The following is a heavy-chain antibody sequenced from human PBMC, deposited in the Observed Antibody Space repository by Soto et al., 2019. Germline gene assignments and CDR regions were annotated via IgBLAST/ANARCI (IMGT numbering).Heavy chain of an antibody. CDR3: AREGQSEVRNFDY. V-gene: IGHV3-30-3*01. Sequence: QVQLVESGGGVVQPGRSLRLSCAASGFTFSTYAMHRVRQAPDKRLEWVAVISYDGSHQYYADSVKGRFTISRDNSKNTPYLQMNSLRPEDTAMYYCAREGQSEVRNFDYWGQGTLVTVSS. CDR1: GFTFSTYA. J-gene: IGHJ4*02. CDR2: ISYDGSHQ.